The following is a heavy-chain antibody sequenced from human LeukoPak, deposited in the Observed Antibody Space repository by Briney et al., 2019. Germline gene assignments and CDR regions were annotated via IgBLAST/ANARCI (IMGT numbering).Heavy chain of an antibody. V-gene: IGHV3-74*01. CDR3: VRDLGSRSHDWYFDL. CDR2: THSDGT. J-gene: IGHJ2*01. CDR1: GFTFSSNW. D-gene: IGHD1-26*01. Sequence: PGGSLRLSCAASGFTFSSNWIHWVRQAPGKGLVWVSRTHSDGTSYADSVKGRFTISRDNAKNTLYLQMNSLRVEDTAMYYCVRDLGSRSHDWYFDLWGRGTLVTVSS.